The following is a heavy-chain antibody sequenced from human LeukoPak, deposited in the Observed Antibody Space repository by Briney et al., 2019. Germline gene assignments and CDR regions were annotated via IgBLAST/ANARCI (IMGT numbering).Heavy chain of an antibody. V-gene: IGHV4-39*07. Sequence: SETLSLTCTVSGGSISSSSYYWGWIRQPPGKGLEWIGRIYTSGSTNYNPSLKSRVTISVDTSKNQFSLKLSSVTAADTAVYYCARDWDVDTAMVPWFDPWGQGTLVTVSS. CDR1: GGSISSSSYY. J-gene: IGHJ5*02. CDR3: ARDWDVDTAMVPWFDP. D-gene: IGHD5-18*01. CDR2: IYTSGST.